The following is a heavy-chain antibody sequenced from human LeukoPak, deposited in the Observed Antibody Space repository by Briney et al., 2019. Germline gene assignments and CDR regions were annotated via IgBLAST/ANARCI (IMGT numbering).Heavy chain of an antibody. CDR3: ARDFYASGFYFWFDP. V-gene: IGHV4-4*07. CDR2: ISPSGTT. J-gene: IGHJ5*02. CDR1: GGYTGSHY. D-gene: IGHD2/OR15-2a*01. Sequence: ASETLSLTCTVSGGYTGSHYWSWIRQPAGKGLEWIGRISPSGTTHYNPSLGSRVTMSVDTSQNYFSLRLSSVTAADTAVYYCARDFYASGFYFWFDPWGQGMLVTVSS.